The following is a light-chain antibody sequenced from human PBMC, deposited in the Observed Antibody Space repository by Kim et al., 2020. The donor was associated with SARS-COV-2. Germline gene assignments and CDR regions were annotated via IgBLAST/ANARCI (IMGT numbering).Light chain of an antibody. CDR2: DAS. CDR3: HQRSSWPLT. CDR1: QIVTNY. V-gene: IGKV3-11*01. Sequence: LPPKEKPPLSGRATQIVTNYLAWYRQNPGQPPRLLMYDASSRADGIPARFSGSGCGTDFTLTISSLEPEDFAVYYCHQRSSWPLTFGGGSKGDIK. J-gene: IGKJ4*01.